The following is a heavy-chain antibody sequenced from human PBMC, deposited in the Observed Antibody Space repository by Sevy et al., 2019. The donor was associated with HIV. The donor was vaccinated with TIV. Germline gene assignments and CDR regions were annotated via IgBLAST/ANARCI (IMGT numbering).Heavy chain of an antibody. CDR1: GFSVNSNY. CDR3: TSEDIVLGEDNYYGMDV. V-gene: IGHV3-53*01. D-gene: IGHD2-15*01. J-gene: IGHJ6*02. CDR2: IYSDGRT. Sequence: GGSLRLSCVVSGFSVNSNYMSWVRQAPGKGLEWVSNIYSDGRTYYADSVRGRFTISRDTSKNTVYLEMKSLRAEETAVYYCTSEDIVLGEDNYYGMDVWGHGTTVTVSS.